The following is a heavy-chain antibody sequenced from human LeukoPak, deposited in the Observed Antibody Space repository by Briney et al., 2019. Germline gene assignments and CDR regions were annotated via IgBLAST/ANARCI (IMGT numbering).Heavy chain of an antibody. CDR3: ARDISDYDYVWGSYRYTVRGAFDI. V-gene: IGHV3-11*01. Sequence: GGSLRLSCAASGFTFSDYYMSWIRQAPGKGLEWVSCISSSGSTIYYADSVKGRFTISRDNAKNSLYLQMNSLRAEDTAVYYCARDISDYDYVWGSYRYTVRGAFDIWGQGTMVTVSS. D-gene: IGHD3-16*02. CDR1: GFTFSDYY. CDR2: ISSSGSTI. J-gene: IGHJ3*02.